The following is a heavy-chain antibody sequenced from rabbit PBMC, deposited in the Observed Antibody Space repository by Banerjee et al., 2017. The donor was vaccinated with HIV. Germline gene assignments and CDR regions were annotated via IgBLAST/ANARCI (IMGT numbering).Heavy chain of an antibody. CDR1: GFSFSSSYW. V-gene: IGHV1S45*01. D-gene: IGHD1-1*01. J-gene: IGHJ4*01. CDR2: IYADSSGST. CDR3: GRDLPYASSNFL. Sequence: QEQLEESGGDLVKPEGSLTLTCTASGFSFSSSYWICWVRQAPGKGLEWIACIYADSSGSTYYASWAKGRFTISKTSSTTVTLQLNSLTAADTATYFCGRDLPYASSNFLRGPGTLVTVS.